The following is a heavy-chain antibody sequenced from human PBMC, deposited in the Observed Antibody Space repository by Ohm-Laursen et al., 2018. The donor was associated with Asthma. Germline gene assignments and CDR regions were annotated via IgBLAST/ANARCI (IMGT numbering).Heavy chain of an antibody. CDR3: ARIGPEWELPGREYSLHH. V-gene: IGHV3-7*01. J-gene: IGHJ1*01. CDR2: INQDGSIW. D-gene: IGHD1-26*01. Sequence: SLRLSCAATGFTFSNYCMTWVRQAPGRGLEWVANINQDGSIWDYADSVKGRFAISRDNAHNTLCLQMNSLRAEDTALYYCARIGPEWELPGREYSLHHWGEGTLVTVSS. CDR1: GFTFSNYC.